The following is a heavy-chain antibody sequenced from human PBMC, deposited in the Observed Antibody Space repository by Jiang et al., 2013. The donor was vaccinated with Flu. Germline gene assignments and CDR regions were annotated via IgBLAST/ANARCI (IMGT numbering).Heavy chain of an antibody. J-gene: IGHJ2*01. Sequence: QLVESGGSLVDPGGSLRLSCASSEFTFYTYNMNWVRQAPGKGLEWVSSISPGDDYIYYAASVKGRFTISRDNSRNSLYLQMTSLRVEDTAVYYCAKDYGDYYGGRYFDLWGRGTVVTVSS. CDR3: AKDYGDYYGGRYFDL. CDR2: ISPGDDYI. CDR1: EFTFYTYN. V-gene: IGHV3-21*01. D-gene: IGHD4-17*01.